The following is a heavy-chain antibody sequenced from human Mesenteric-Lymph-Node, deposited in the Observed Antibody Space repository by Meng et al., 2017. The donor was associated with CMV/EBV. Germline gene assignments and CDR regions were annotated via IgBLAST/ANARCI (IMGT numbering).Heavy chain of an antibody. D-gene: IGHD3-3*01. V-gene: IGHV4-59*01. CDR1: GGSISSYY. Sequence: SETLSLTCTVSGGSISSYYWNWIRQAPGKGLEWIGYVYYGGTTNYNPSLGSRVTISSDTSKDQFSLKLNSVTAADTAVYYCARAITIFGMVNSFDYWGQGALVTV. J-gene: IGHJ4*02. CDR2: VYYGGTT. CDR3: ARAITIFGMVNSFDY.